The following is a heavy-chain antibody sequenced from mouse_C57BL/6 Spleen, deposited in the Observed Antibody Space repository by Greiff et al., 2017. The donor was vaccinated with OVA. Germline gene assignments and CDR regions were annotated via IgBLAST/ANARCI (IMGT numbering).Heavy chain of an antibody. CDR1: GYTFTSYW. Sequence: VQLQQPGAELVKPGASVKLSCKASGYTFTSYWMHWVKQRPGQGLEWIGMIHPNSGSTNYNEKFKSKATLTVDKSSSTAYMQLSSLTSEDSAVYYCAREGFITTVVEAYWGQGTLVTVSA. J-gene: IGHJ3*01. CDR2: IHPNSGST. CDR3: AREGFITTVVEAY. V-gene: IGHV1-64*01. D-gene: IGHD1-1*01.